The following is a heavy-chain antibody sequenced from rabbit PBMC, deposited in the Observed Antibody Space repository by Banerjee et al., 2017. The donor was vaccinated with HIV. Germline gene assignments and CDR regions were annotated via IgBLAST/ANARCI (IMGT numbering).Heavy chain of an antibody. V-gene: IGHV1S47*01. CDR3: ARDPSYDEYGDSLYYFDL. Sequence: QEQLVESGGGLVTLGGSLKLSCKASGIDFSSYGISWVRQAPGKGLEWIACIVNGDASIYYANWVNGRFTISRSTSLKTVTLQMTSLTAADTATYFCARDPSYDEYGDSLYYFDLWGQGTLVTVS. D-gene: IGHD2-1*01. CDR1: GIDFSSYG. CDR2: IVNGDASI. J-gene: IGHJ4*01.